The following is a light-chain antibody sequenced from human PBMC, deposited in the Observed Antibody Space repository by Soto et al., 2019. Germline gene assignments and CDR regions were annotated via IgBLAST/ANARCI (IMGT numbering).Light chain of an antibody. CDR2: EVS. CDR3: SSYTRQYNPSYV. Sequence: QSALTQPASVSGSPGQSITLSCTGTSSDVGGYNYVSWYQQHPGKAPKLMIYEVSNRPSGISHRFSGSKSGNTASLTISGLRAEDEADYYCSSYTRQYNPSYVFGAGTKLTVL. CDR1: SSDVGGYNY. V-gene: IGLV2-14*01. J-gene: IGLJ1*01.